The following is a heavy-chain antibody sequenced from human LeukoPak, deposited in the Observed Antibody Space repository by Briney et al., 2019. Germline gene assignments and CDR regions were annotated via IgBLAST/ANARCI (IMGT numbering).Heavy chain of an antibody. V-gene: IGHV4-4*02. Sequence: PSGTLSLTCAVSGGSITSSNWWSWLHPPPGRGLERIGDIYHSGNTNYNPSLKSRVTISIDKSKNQFSLKLSSVTAADTAVYYCARAGAFLYYDVWSGFDYWGQGTLVTVSS. CDR3: ARAGAFLYYDVWSGFDY. CDR2: IYHSGNT. J-gene: IGHJ4*02. D-gene: IGHD3-3*01. CDR1: GGSITSSNW.